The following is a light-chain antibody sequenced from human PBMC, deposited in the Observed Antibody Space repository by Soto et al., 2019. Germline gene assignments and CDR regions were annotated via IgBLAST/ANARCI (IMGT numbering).Light chain of an antibody. CDR1: QGISRW. Sequence: DMQMTQSPSTLAASLGDRATITCRASQGISRWLAWYQHKPGKAPKLLIYDASNLDSGVPSRLSGSGSGTEFSLAIRTLQPDDCATYYCQQYENYWTFGQGTKVDIK. CDR2: DAS. J-gene: IGKJ1*01. CDR3: QQYENYWT. V-gene: IGKV1-5*01.